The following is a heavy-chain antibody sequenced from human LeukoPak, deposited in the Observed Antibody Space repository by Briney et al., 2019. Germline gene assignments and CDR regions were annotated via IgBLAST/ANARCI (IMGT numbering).Heavy chain of an antibody. CDR2: ISSSGSTI. CDR3: ARDGTSSGWYDGYLQH. V-gene: IGHV3-48*03. D-gene: IGHD6-19*01. J-gene: IGHJ1*01. Sequence: GGSLRLSCAASGFTFSSYEMNWVRQAPGKGPEWISYISSSGSTIYYADSVKGRFTISRDNAKNSLYLQMGSLRAEDTAVYCCARDGTSSGWYDGYLQHWGQGTLVTVSS. CDR1: GFTFSSYE.